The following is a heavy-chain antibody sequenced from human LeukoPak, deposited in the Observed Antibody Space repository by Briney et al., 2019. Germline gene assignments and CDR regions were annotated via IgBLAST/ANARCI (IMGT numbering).Heavy chain of an antibody. V-gene: IGHV3-21*01. Sequence: GGSLRLSCAASGFTFSGYSMNWVRQAPGKGLEWVSSISSSSSYIHYADSVKGRFTISRDNAKNSLYLQMNSLRAEDTAVYYCASAIRLRDYWGQGTLVTVSS. CDR2: ISSSSSYI. D-gene: IGHD3-3*01. CDR1: GFTFSGYS. J-gene: IGHJ4*02. CDR3: ASAIRLRDY.